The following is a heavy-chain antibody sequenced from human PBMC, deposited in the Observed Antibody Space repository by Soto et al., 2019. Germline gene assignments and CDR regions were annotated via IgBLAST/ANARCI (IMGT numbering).Heavy chain of an antibody. CDR3: ARAKPAQLGPARWFAP. V-gene: IGHV1-3*01. CDR1: GYTFTSYA. J-gene: IGHJ5*02. CDR2: INAGNGNT. D-gene: IGHD6-13*01. Sequence: GASVKVSCKASGYTFTSYAMHWVRQAPGQRLEWMVWINAGNGNTKYSQKFQGRVTITRDTSASTAYMELSSLRSEDTAVYYCARAKPAQLGPARWFAPWGEGTLVTVSS.